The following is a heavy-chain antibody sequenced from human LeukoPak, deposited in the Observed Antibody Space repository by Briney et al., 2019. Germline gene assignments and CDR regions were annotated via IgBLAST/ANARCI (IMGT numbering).Heavy chain of an antibody. CDR2: INHSGST. Sequence: KTSETLSLTCAVYVGSFSGYYWSWIRHPPGKGLEWIGEINHSGSTNYNPSLKSRVTISVDTSTNQFSLKMSSVTAADTAVYYCASESSPSPYYYYGMDVWGKGTTVTVSS. D-gene: IGHD3-10*01. CDR3: ASESSPSPYYYYGMDV. V-gene: IGHV4-34*01. CDR1: VGSFSGYY. J-gene: IGHJ6*04.